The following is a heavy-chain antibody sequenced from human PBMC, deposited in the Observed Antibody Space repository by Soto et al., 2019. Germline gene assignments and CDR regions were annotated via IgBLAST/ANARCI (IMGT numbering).Heavy chain of an antibody. Sequence: EVQLVESGGGLVQPGESLRLSCVASGFTFSYYWMHWVRQGPGKGLVWVSRIHSEGSSTTYADSVKGRFTISRDNAKNTLYMRMNSLTAEDTAVYYCARGDRRAFDIWGQGTVGTVSS. CDR1: GFTFSYYW. CDR2: IHSEGSST. J-gene: IGHJ3*02. CDR3: ARGDRRAFDI. V-gene: IGHV3-74*01.